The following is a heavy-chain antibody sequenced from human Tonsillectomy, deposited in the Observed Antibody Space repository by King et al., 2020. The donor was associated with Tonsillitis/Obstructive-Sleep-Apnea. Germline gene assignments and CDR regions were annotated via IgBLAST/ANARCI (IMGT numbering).Heavy chain of an antibody. CDR2: ISSRSTYI. CDR3: ARDLAKANISWGMDV. D-gene: IGHD6-13*01. CDR1: GFTFRSSS. Sequence: VQLVESGGGLVKSGGSLRLSCAASGFTFRSSSMSWVRQAPGKGLEWVSSISSRSTYIYYADSVEGRFTISRDNAKNSLYLQMNSLRAEDTAVYYCARDLAKANISWGMDVWGKGTTVTVSS. J-gene: IGHJ6*03. V-gene: IGHV3-21*01.